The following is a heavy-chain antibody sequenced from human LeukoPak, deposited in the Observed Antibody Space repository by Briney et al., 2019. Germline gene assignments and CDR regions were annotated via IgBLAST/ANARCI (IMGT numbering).Heavy chain of an antibody. J-gene: IGHJ4*02. CDR2: ISYEGSNK. Sequence: GGSLRLSCAVSGFTFSSYGMHWVRQAPGKGLEWVAVISYEGSNKYYADSVKGRFTISRDNSKNTLYLQMNSLRAEETAVYYCAKDKSLGYCSSTSCYFDYWGQGTLVTVSS. CDR3: AKDKSLGYCSSTSCYFDY. CDR1: GFTFSSYG. V-gene: IGHV3-30*18. D-gene: IGHD2-2*03.